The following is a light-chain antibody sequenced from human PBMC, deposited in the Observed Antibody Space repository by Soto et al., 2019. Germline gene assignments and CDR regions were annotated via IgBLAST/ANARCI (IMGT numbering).Light chain of an antibody. J-gene: IGLJ1*01. V-gene: IGLV2-14*03. CDR3: CSYTSSSTYV. CDR1: NSDVGIYNY. Sequence: QSALTQPASVSGSPGQSITISCTGTNSDVGIYNYVSWYQQHPGKAPKLMIYDVSNRPSGVSNRFSGSKSGNTASLTISGFQAEDEADYYCCSYTSSSTYVFGTGTKVTVL. CDR2: DVS.